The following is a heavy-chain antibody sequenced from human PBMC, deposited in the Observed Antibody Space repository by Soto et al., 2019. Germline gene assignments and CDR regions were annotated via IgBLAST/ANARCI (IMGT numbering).Heavy chain of an antibody. D-gene: IGHD3-10*01. CDR3: ARHAFGPLHGLVDV. V-gene: IGHV4-59*08. CDR2: TKYDGYS. Sequence: QVQLQESGPGLVKPSETLSLTCTVSGGSITNYYCSWFRQPPGKGPECIGYTKYDGYSAYNLSLTMRLTLSMAASKTQFSLMLESVTATDTAVYFCARHAFGPLHGLVDVWGPGTTVIVSS. CDR1: GGSITNYY. J-gene: IGHJ6*02.